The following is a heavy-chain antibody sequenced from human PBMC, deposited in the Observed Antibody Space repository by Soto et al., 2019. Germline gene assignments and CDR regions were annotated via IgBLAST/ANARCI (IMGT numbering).Heavy chain of an antibody. CDR1: GFKFSDFF. J-gene: IGHJ4*02. D-gene: IGHD1-7*01. CDR2: INGGSTQT. V-gene: IGHV3-11*06. CDR3: ARGTHSLEKRGPE. Sequence: QLVESGGALVKPGGSLRLSCAASGFKFSDFFMSWIRQAPGKGLEWIGHINGGSTQTQYVDSVRGRFTISRDNAKNLLFLQMDSLRPENAAVYYCARGTHSLEKRGPEGGQGTRVTVSS.